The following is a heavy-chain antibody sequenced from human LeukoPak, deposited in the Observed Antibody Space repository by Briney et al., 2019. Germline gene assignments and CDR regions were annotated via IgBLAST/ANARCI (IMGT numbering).Heavy chain of an antibody. J-gene: IGHJ2*01. V-gene: IGHV4-39*01. CDR2: IYYSGNT. Sequence: PSETLSLTCTVSGGSISSCSYYWGRLPQHPGQELVWIGSIYYSGNTYYNPPLKSRVTISVDTTKNQFSLKLSSVTAADTAVYYCARHPRGAWYFDLWGRGTLVTVSS. CDR3: ARHPRGAWYFDL. D-gene: IGHD3-10*01. CDR1: GGSISSCSYY.